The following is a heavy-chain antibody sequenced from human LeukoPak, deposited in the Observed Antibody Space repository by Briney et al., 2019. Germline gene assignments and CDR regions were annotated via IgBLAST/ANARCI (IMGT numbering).Heavy chain of an antibody. V-gene: IGHV3-30*04. CDR1: GFTFSSYA. Sequence: GSLRLSCAASGFTFSSYAMDWVRQAPGKGLEWVSIISYDGSDKYYADSVKGRFTISRDNSKNTLYLQMTSLRPEDTAVYYCARDSSMVRGVIKFYFMDVWGKGTTVTVSS. J-gene: IGHJ6*03. CDR2: ISYDGSDK. CDR3: ARDSSMVRGVIKFYFMDV. D-gene: IGHD3-10*01.